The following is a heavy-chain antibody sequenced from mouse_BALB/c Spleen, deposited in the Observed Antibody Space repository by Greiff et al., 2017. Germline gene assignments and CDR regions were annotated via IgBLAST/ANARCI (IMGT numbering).Heavy chain of an antibody. Sequence: EVQGVESGPGLVKPSQSLSLTCTVTGYSITSDYAWNWIRQFPGNKLEWMGYISYSGSTSYNPSLKSRISITRDTSKNQFFLQLNSVTTEDTATYYCARRRGLLRGYYAMDYWGQGTSVTVSS. V-gene: IGHV3-2*02. CDR2: ISYSGST. CDR1: GYSITSDYA. J-gene: IGHJ4*01. CDR3: ARRRGLLRGYYAMDY. D-gene: IGHD2-3*01.